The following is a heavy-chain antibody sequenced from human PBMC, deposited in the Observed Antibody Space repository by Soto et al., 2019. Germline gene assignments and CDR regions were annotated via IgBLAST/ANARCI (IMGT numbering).Heavy chain of an antibody. D-gene: IGHD2-8*01. Sequence: QVQLVESGGGVVQPGRSLTLSCAASGFSFSTYGMHWIRQAPGKGLGWVAVLWSNGNKNYADSVKGRFTISRDTSQNIRFLQRDSLRAEDTAVYYCARDSLGVPTDFDYWGQGTLVTVSS. CDR3: ARDSLGVPTDFDY. V-gene: IGHV3-33*01. J-gene: IGHJ4*02. CDR2: LWSNGNK. CDR1: GFSFSTYG.